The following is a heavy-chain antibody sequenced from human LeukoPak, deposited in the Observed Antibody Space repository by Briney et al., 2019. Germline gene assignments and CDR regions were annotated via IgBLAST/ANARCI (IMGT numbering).Heavy chain of an antibody. CDR2: ISTRGDFI. CDR1: GFIFSSHA. CDR3: AMGPYYYDSSGYYY. V-gene: IGHV3-23*01. Sequence: PGGSLRLSCAASGFIFSSHAMTWVRQAPGMGLEWVSVISTRGDFIYYADSVKGRFTISRDNSKNTLYLQMNSLRAEDTAVYYCAMGPYYYDSSGYYYWGQGTLVTVSS. D-gene: IGHD3-22*01. J-gene: IGHJ4*02.